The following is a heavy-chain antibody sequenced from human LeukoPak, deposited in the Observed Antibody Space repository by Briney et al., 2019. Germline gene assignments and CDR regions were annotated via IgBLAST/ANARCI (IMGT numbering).Heavy chain of an antibody. CDR3: ARYSSGYPQSFDY. CDR2: IYSGGST. CDR1: GFTFSSYA. V-gene: IGHV3-53*01. Sequence: GGSLRLSCAASGFTFSSYAMTWVRQAPGKGLEWVSVIYSGGSTYYADSVKGRFTISRDNSKNTLYLQMNSLRAEDTAVYYCARYSSGYPQSFDYWGQGTLVTVSS. D-gene: IGHD3-22*01. J-gene: IGHJ4*02.